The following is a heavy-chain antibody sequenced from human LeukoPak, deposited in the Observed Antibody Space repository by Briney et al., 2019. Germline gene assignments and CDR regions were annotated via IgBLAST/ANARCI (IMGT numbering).Heavy chain of an antibody. CDR1: GLTFSTFW. CDR3: ARDAPEGGYLDVIY. D-gene: IGHD3-22*01. CDR2: INQDGSEK. V-gene: IGHV3-7*01. J-gene: IGHJ4*02. Sequence: GGSLRLSCAASGLTFSTFWMTWVRQTPGKGLEWVANINQDGSEKYYVDFVKGRFTISRDNAKNSLYLQMNSLRVEDTAVYYCARDAPEGGYLDVIYWGQGTLVTVSS.